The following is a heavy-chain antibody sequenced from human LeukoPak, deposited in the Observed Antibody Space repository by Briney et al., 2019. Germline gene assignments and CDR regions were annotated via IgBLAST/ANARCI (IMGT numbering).Heavy chain of an antibody. D-gene: IGHD2-15*01. CDR1: GYTFTSYY. Sequence: ASVKVSCKASGYTFTSYYMHWAGQAPGQGLEWMGIINPSGGSTGYAQKFQGRVTMTRDTSTSTVYMELSSLRSEDTAVYYCARASSGGRRIDYWGQGTLITVSS. V-gene: IGHV1-46*01. J-gene: IGHJ4*02. CDR3: ARASSGGRRIDY. CDR2: INPSGGST.